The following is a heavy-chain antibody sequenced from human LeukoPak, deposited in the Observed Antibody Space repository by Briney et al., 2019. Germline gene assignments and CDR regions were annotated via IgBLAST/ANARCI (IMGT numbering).Heavy chain of an antibody. J-gene: IGHJ6*03. D-gene: IGHD3-3*01. CDR1: GFTFSSYS. V-gene: IGHV3-21*04. Sequence: PGGSLRLSCAASGFTFSSYSMNWVRQAPGKGLEWVSSISSSSYIYYADSVKGRFTISRDNAKNSLYLQMNSLRAEDTAVYYCARVAVRDRFLEWLGYMDVWGKGTTVTVSS. CDR3: ARVAVRDRFLEWLGYMDV. CDR2: ISSSSYI.